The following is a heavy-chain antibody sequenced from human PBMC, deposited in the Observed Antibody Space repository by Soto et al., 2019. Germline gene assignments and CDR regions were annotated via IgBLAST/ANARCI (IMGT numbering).Heavy chain of an antibody. D-gene: IGHD1-26*01. CDR2: IYHSGST. CDR1: GGSISSGAYS. CDR3: ARHHFRGWTIAGAAEF. V-gene: IGHV4-30-2*01. J-gene: IGHJ4*02. Sequence: PSETLSLTCTVSGGSISSGAYSWSWIRQPPGKGLEWIGYIYHSGSTSYIPSPRNRVTITLDTSKTQLFLNLSSVTAADTAMYYCARHHFRGWTIAGAAEFWGQGTLVTVSS.